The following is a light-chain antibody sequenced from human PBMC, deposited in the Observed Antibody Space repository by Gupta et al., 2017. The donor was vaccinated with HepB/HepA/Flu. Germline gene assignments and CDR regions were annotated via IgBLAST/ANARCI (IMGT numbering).Light chain of an antibody. J-gene: IGLJ2*01. CDR2: SND. Sequence: QSVLTQPPSVSGNPGQKVAISCSGSSSNVGNNVVNWYQQVPGTSPKLLIYSNDQRPSGVPGRFSGSKSGTSASLAISGLQSEDEAVYYCATWDFTLRGAVIGGGTSLSVL. CDR1: SSNVGNNV. CDR3: ATWDFTLRGAV. V-gene: IGLV1-44*01.